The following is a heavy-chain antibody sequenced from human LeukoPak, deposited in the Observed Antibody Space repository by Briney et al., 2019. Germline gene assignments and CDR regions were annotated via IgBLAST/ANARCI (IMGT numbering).Heavy chain of an antibody. CDR3: ARDAQRGFDYSNSLKN. D-gene: IGHD4-11*01. J-gene: IGHJ4*01. CDR1: GFIFSHHG. Sequence: GGSLRLSCAASGFIFSHHGMHWVRQARDKGLEWVAVIWSDASNRFYADSVKGRFTISRDNSQNTVFLQMNSLRVKDTAIYYCARDAQRGFDYSNSLKNWGHGTLVTVSS. CDR2: IWSDASNR. V-gene: IGHV3-33*01.